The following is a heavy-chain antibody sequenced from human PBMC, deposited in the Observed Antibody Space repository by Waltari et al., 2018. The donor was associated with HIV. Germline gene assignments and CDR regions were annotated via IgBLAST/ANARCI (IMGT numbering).Heavy chain of an antibody. J-gene: IGHJ4*02. V-gene: IGHV3-21*02. D-gene: IGHD1-1*01. CDR2: IPRGSSYL. CDR1: GFNFNLFT. CDR3: VRDRTSVTTGDFDS. Sequence: EVRLVESGGGLVKPGGSLTLSCTASGFNFNLFTMPWVRLAPSKGLEVVSSIPRGSSYLYSSDAVKGRFTVSRDNAKNSLFLQLKALTAEDTALYFCVRDRTSVTTGDFDSWGQGVPVTVSS.